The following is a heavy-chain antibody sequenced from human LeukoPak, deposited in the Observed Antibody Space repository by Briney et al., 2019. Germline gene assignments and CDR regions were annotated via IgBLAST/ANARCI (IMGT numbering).Heavy chain of an antibody. D-gene: IGHD2-15*01. CDR2: ISDRGGST. CDR1: GITLSNYV. Sequence: GGSLRLSCVVSGITLSNYVMSWVRQAPGKGLEWVACISDRGGSTNYADSVKGRFTISRDNPKNTLYLQMNSLRSEARAVYFCAKRGVVIRPVLVVGFHKEAYYFDSWGQGALVSVSS. CDR3: AKRGVVIRPVLVVGFHKEAYYFDS. J-gene: IGHJ4*02. V-gene: IGHV3-23*01.